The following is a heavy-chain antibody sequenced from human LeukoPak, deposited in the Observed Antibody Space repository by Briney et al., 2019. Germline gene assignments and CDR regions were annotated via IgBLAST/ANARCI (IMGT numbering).Heavy chain of an antibody. J-gene: IGHJ4*02. V-gene: IGHV4-4*02. CDR1: GGSISSSNW. CDR3: ARDRITGTTDY. Sequence: SETLSLTCAVSGGSISSSNWWSWVRQPPGKGLEWIGEIYHSGSTYYNPSLKSRVTISVDTSKNQFSLKLSSVTAADTAVYYCARDRITGTTDYWGQGTLVTVSS. D-gene: IGHD1-7*01. CDR2: IYHSGST.